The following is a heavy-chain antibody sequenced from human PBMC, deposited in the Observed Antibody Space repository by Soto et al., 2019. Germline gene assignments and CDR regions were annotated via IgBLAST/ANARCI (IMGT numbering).Heavy chain of an antibody. Sequence: QVQLVQSGAEVQKPGASIKVSCKASGYMFTSYGINWVRQAPGQGPEWMGWISTYNGNTNYAQKHQGRVTMTTDTSTSTAYMELKTLRSDDTAGYYCARDLGIAVAGLFQDWGQGTLVIVSS. CDR3: ARDLGIAVAGLFQD. D-gene: IGHD6-19*01. CDR2: ISTYNGNT. J-gene: IGHJ1*01. CDR1: GYMFTSYG. V-gene: IGHV1-18*01.